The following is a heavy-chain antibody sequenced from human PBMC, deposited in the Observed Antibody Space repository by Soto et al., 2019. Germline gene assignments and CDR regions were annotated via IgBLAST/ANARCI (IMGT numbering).Heavy chain of an antibody. V-gene: IGHV3-11*01. CDR2: ISSSGSTI. J-gene: IGHJ3*02. CDR1: GFTFSDYY. D-gene: IGHD3-22*01. Sequence: GGSLRLSCAASGFTFSDYYMSWIRQAPGKGLEWVSYISSSGSTIYYADSVKGRFTISRDNAKNSLYLQMNSLRAEDTAVYYCAREDSSGYYPLCAFDIWGQGTMVTVSS. CDR3: AREDSSGYYPLCAFDI.